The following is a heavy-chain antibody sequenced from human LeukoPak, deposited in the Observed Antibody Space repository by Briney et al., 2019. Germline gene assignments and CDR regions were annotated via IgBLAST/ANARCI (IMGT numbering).Heavy chain of an antibody. V-gene: IGHV3-33*08. J-gene: IGHJ4*02. CDR1: GFTVGSNY. Sequence: GGSLRLSCAASGFTVGSNYMSWVRQAPGKGLEWVAVIWYDGSNKYYADSVKGRFTISRDNSKNTLYLQMNSLRAEDTAVYYCAREHGYSYGPHFFDYWGQGTLVTVSS. CDR2: IWYDGSNK. D-gene: IGHD5-18*01. CDR3: AREHGYSYGPHFFDY.